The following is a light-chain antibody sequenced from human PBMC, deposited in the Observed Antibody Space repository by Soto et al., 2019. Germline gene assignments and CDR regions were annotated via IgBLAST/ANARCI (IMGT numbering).Light chain of an antibody. CDR1: SSNSGSNT. V-gene: IGLV1-44*01. Sequence: QLVLTQPPSASGTPGQRVTISCSGSSSNSGSNTVNWYQQLPGTAPKLLIYSNNQRPSGVPDRFSGSRSGTSASLAISGLQSEDEGDYYCAAWDDSLNGRGVFGGGTKVTVL. CDR2: SNN. CDR3: AAWDDSLNGRGV. J-gene: IGLJ3*02.